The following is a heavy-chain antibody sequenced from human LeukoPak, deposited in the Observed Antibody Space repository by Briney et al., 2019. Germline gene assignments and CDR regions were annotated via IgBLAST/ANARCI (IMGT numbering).Heavy chain of an antibody. D-gene: IGHD6-6*01. CDR1: GFTFSSYA. V-gene: IGHV3-23*01. J-gene: IGHJ4*02. CDR3: AKDHGRIAARHATPAFDY. CDR2: ISGSGGST. Sequence: EGSLRLSCAASGFTFSSYAMSWVRQAPGKGLEWVSAISGSGGSTYYADSVKGRFTISRDNSKNTLYLQMNSLRAEDTAVYYCAKDHGRIAARHATPAFDYWGQGTLVTVSS.